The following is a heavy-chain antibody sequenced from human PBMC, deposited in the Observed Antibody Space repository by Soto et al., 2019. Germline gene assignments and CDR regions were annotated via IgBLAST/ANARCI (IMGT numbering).Heavy chain of an antibody. CDR1: GGSISSYY. Sequence: SETLSLTCTVSGGSISSYYWSWIRQPPGKGLEWIGYIYYSGSTNYNPSLKSRVTISVDTSKNQFSLKLRSVTAADTAVYYCAREAGGSYYLSGNWFDPWGQGTLVTVSS. CDR2: IYYSGST. CDR3: AREAGGSYYLSGNWFDP. D-gene: IGHD1-26*01. J-gene: IGHJ5*02. V-gene: IGHV4-59*01.